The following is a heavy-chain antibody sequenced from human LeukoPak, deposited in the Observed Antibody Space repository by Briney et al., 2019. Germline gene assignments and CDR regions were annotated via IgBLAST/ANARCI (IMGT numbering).Heavy chain of an antibody. J-gene: IGHJ4*02. D-gene: IGHD1-7*01. CDR2: ISYDGSNK. V-gene: IGHV3-30-3*01. CDR3: ARMNYVSSGWGAPFDY. Sequence: GGSLRLSCAASGFTFSSYAMHWVRQAPGKGLEWVAVISYDGSNKYYADSVKGRFTISRDNSKNTLYLQMNSLRAEDTAVYYCARMNYVSSGWGAPFDYWGQGTLVTVSS. CDR1: GFTFSSYA.